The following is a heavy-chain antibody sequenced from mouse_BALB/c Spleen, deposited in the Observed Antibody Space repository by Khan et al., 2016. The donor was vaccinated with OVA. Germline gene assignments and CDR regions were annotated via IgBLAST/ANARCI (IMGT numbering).Heavy chain of an antibody. V-gene: IGHV2-9*02. Sequence: QVQLKESGPGLVAPSQSLSITCTVSGFSLTSYGVHWVRQPPGKGLEWLGIIWAGGSKNNNSAFMSRLTISKDNPKSQVFLKMNSLQTDDTGMYDCARDTTATPYWGQGTLVTVSA. CDR1: GFSLTSYG. D-gene: IGHD1-2*01. J-gene: IGHJ3*01. CDR3: ARDTTATPY. CDR2: IWAGGSK.